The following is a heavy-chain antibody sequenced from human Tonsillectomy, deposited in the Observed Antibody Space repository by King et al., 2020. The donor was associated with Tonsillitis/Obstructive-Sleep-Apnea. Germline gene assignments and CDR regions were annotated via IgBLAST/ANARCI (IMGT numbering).Heavy chain of an antibody. D-gene: IGHD4-17*01. J-gene: IGHJ4*02. V-gene: IGHV3-49*04. CDR2: IRSKAYGGTT. CDR1: GFTFGDYA. CDR3: SRGGIGPPGYGDYPYFFDY. Sequence: VQLVESGGGLVQPGRSLRLSCTASGFTFGDYAMSWVRQAPGKGLEWVGFIRSKAYGGTTEYAASVKGRFTISRDDSKSIAHLQMNSLKTEDTAVYYCSRGGIGPPGYGDYPYFFDYWGQGTLVTVSS.